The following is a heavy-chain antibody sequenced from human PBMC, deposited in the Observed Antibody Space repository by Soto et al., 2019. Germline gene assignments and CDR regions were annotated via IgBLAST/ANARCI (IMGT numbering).Heavy chain of an antibody. CDR2: IWYDGSNK. J-gene: IGHJ6*03. Sequence: GGSLRLSCAASGFTFSSYGMHWVRQAPGKGLEWVAVIWYDGSNKYYADSVKGRFTISRDNSKNTLYLQMNSLRAEDTAVYYCARDYRQRSYYYYMDVWGKGTTVTVSS. D-gene: IGHD3-16*02. V-gene: IGHV3-33*01. CDR3: ARDYRQRSYYYYMDV. CDR1: GFTFSSYG.